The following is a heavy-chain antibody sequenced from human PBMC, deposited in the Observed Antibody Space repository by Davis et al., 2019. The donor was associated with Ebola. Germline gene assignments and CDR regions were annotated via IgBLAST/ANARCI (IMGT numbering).Heavy chain of an antibody. Sequence: AASVKVSCKASGYTFTSYAMHWVRQAPGQRLEWMGWINAGNGNTKYSQKFQGRVTITRNTSISTAYMELSSLRSEDTAVYYCARRFITGTTGIDYWGQGTLVTVSS. CDR1: GYTFTSYA. V-gene: IGHV1-3*01. CDR2: INAGNGNT. J-gene: IGHJ4*02. D-gene: IGHD1-7*01. CDR3: ARRFITGTTGIDY.